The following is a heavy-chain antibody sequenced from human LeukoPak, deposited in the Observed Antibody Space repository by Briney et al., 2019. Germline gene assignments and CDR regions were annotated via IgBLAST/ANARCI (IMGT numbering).Heavy chain of an antibody. V-gene: IGHV3-7*04. J-gene: IGHJ4*02. CDR3: ARGRPTPGTDY. Sequence: PGGSLRLSCVGSGFTFSSFWMNWVRQVPGKGLEWLANIKEDGSVTTHVESVEGRFTISRDNAENVLYLQMNSLRVEDTGIYYCARGRPTPGTDYWGQGILVTVSS. CDR2: IKEDGSVT. CDR1: GFTFSSFW. D-gene: IGHD6-13*01.